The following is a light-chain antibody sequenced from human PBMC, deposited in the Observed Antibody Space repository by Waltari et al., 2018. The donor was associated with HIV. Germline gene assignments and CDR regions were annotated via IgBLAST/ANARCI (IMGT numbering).Light chain of an antibody. J-gene: IGLJ1*01. CDR3: CAYAAGHVSYV. CDR2: DVN. V-gene: IGLV2-11*01. CDR1: TTHVGYYNY. Sequence: QSALTQPPSVSGSPGQSVTISSTGTTTHVGYYNYVSWYQQYPGKAPKLIIFDVNQRPSGVPERFSGSKSGNTASLTISGLQTADEADYFCCAYAAGHVSYVFGNGTTVAVL.